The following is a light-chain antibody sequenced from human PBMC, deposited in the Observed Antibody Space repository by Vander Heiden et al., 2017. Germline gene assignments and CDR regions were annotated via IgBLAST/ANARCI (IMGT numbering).Light chain of an antibody. V-gene: IGLV1-44*01. CDR2: NYN. CDR1: SSNIGSNT. J-gene: IGLJ3*02. Sequence: QSVLTQPPSVSGTPGQRFSISCSGDSSNIGSNTVNWYVQFPGAAPKVLIYNYNQRPSGVSDRFSGSKSGISASLAISGLQSDDEADYYCAAWDDGLNGWVFGGGTRLTVL. CDR3: AAWDDGLNGWV.